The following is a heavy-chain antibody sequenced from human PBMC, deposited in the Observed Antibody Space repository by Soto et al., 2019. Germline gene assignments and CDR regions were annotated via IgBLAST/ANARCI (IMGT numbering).Heavy chain of an antibody. CDR1: GFTFSSYG. CDR3: ARWGIAAGDY. Sequence: QVQPVESGGGVVQPGRSLRLSCAASGFTFSSYGMHWVRQAPGKGLEWVAVIWYDGSNKYYADSVKGRFPISRDNSKNTLYLQMNSLRAEDTAVYYCARWGIAAGDYWGQGTLVTVSS. J-gene: IGHJ4*02. V-gene: IGHV3-33*01. D-gene: IGHD6-13*01. CDR2: IWYDGSNK.